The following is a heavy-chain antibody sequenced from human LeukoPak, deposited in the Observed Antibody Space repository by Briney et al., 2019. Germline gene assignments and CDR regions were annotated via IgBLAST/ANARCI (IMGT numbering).Heavy chain of an antibody. V-gene: IGHV4-39*01. CDR2: IYYSGTT. CDR3: ARQTPSIWHIVVVTAIGAFDY. Sequence: KPSETLSLTCTVSGGSISSSGYYWGWVRQPPGKGLEWIGTIYYSGTTYYNPSLKSRVTISVDTSKNYFSLNLTSVTAAGTAMYYCARQTPSIWHIVVVTAIGAFDYWGQGALVTVSS. D-gene: IGHD2-21*02. J-gene: IGHJ4*02. CDR1: GGSISSSGYY.